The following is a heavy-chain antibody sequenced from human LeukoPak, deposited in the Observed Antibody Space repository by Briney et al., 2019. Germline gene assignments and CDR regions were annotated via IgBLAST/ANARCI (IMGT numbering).Heavy chain of an antibody. CDR3: ALLYGSQTKIEC. CDR1: GFTFSSYN. Sequence: GGSLRLSCAASGFTFSSYNMNWVRQAPGKGLEWVSYITSGGSTIYYADSVKGRFTISRDNAKNSLYLQMNSLRDEDTAVYYCALLYGSQTKIECWGQGTLVTGSS. CDR2: ITSGGSTI. J-gene: IGHJ4*02. V-gene: IGHV3-48*02. D-gene: IGHD6-13*01.